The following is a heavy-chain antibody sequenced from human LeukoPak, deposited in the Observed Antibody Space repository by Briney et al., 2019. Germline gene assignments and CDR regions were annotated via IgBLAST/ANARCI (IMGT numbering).Heavy chain of an antibody. CDR1: GFTFSSYA. CDR2: ISGSGGST. D-gene: IGHD3-3*01. V-gene: IGHV3-23*01. J-gene: IGHJ4*02. CDR3: AKCRAKYDFWSGYLNSPFDY. Sequence: PGASLRLSCAASGFTFSSYAMSWVRQAPGKGLEWVSAISGSGGSTYYADSVKGRFTISRDNPKNTLYLQMNSLRAEDTAVYYCAKCRAKYDFWSGYLNSPFDYWGQGTLVTVSS.